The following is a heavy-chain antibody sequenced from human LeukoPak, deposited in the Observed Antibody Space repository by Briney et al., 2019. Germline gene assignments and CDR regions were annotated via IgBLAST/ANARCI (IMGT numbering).Heavy chain of an antibody. CDR2: INRDGSST. J-gene: IGHJ3*02. CDR3: AKIRPPAYDI. V-gene: IGHV3-74*01. D-gene: IGHD3-3*02. Sequence: GGSLRLSCAASGIIFSNYWMHWVRQAPGKGLVWVSRINRDGSSTSYADSVKGRFTISRDNSKNTLYLQMNSLRAEDTAVYYCAKIRPPAYDIWGQGTMVTVSS. CDR1: GIIFSNYW.